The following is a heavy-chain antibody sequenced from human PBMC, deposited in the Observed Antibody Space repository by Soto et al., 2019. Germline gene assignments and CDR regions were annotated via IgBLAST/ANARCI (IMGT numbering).Heavy chain of an antibody. CDR2: INPNSGGT. J-gene: IGHJ6*02. CDR1: GYTFTGYY. Sequence: ASVKVSGKASGYTFTGYYMHWVRQAPGQGLEWMGWINPNSGGTNYAQKFQGRISLTRDTSINTAYMELSSLRSEDSALYYCAKHNTSVFGMDVWGQGTTVTVSS. V-gene: IGHV1-2*02. D-gene: IGHD1-20*01. CDR3: AKHNTSVFGMDV.